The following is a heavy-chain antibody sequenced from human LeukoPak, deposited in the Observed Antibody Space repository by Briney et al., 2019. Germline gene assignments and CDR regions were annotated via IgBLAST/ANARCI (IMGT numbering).Heavy chain of an antibody. J-gene: IGHJ4*02. Sequence: GGSLRLSCAASGFTFSSYWMHWVRQGPGKGLVWVSRINSDGSSTNYADSVKGRLTISRDNAKNTLYLQMNSLRAEDTAVYYCARDYWNDDYFDYWGQGTLVTVSS. CDR2: INSDGSST. D-gene: IGHD1-1*01. V-gene: IGHV3-74*01. CDR1: GFTFSSYW. CDR3: ARDYWNDDYFDY.